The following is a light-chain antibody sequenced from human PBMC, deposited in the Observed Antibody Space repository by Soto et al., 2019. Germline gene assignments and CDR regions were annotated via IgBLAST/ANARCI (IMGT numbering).Light chain of an antibody. CDR1: QSVSSY. CDR2: DAS. V-gene: IGKV3-11*01. CDR3: QQRSNWPT. Sequence: EIVLTQSPATLSLSPGERATLSCRASQSVSSYLAWYQQKSGQAPRLLIFDASNRATGIPARFSGSGSGTDFTLTISSLEPEDFAVYYCQQRSNWPTFGPGKKVDIK. J-gene: IGKJ3*01.